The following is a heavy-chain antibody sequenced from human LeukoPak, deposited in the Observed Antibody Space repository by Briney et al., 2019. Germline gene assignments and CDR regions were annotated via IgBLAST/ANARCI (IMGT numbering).Heavy chain of an antibody. J-gene: IGHJ4*02. D-gene: IGHD3-22*01. CDR2: ISAYNGNT. CDR3: ARRRDYYDSSRYHDY. Sequence: ASVKVSCKASGYTFTNYGVSWVRQAPGQGLEWMGWISAYNGNTNYAQKLQGRVTMTTDTSTSTAYMELKSLRSDDTAFYYYARRRDYYDSSRYHDYWGQGTLVSVSS. V-gene: IGHV1-18*01. CDR1: GYTFTNYG.